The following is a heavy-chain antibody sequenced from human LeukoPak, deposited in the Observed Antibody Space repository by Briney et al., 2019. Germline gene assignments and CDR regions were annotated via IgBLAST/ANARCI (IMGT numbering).Heavy chain of an antibody. CDR3: AKSFAQAKPDNDAFDI. CDR1: GFTFSSYA. CDR2: ISGSGGST. Sequence: GGSLRLSCAASGFTFSSYAMSWVRQAPGKGLEWVSGISGSGGSTYYADSVKGRFTISRDNSKNTLYLQMNSLRAEDTAVYYCAKSFAQAKPDNDAFDIWGQGTMVTVSS. V-gene: IGHV3-23*01. J-gene: IGHJ3*02.